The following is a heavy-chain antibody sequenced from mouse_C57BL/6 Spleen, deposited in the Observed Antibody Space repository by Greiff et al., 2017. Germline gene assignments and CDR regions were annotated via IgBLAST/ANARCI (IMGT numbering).Heavy chain of an antibody. CDR1: GFTFSDYY. CDR2: INYDGSST. CDR3: ASGPWFAY. Sequence: EVKLMESEGGLVQPGSSMKLSCTASGFTFSDYYMAWVRQVPEKGLEWVANINYDGSSTYYLDSLKSRFIISRDNAKTILYLQMSSLKSEDTATYYCASGPWFAYWGQGTLVTVSA. V-gene: IGHV5-16*01. J-gene: IGHJ3*01.